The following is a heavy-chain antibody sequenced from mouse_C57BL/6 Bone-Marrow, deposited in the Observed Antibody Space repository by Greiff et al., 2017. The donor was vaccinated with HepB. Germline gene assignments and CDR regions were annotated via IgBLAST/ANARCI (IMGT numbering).Heavy chain of an antibody. D-gene: IGHD1-1*01. CDR3: ASEDGFIPPVVVPFDY. Sequence: VQLQQSGPELVKPGASVKMSCKASGYTFTDYNMHWVKQSHGKSLEWIGYINPNNGGTSYNQKFKGKATLTVNKSSSTAYMELRSLTSEDSAVYSCASEDGFIPPVVVPFDYWGQGTTLPVSS. CDR2: INPNNGGT. CDR1: GYTFTDYN. J-gene: IGHJ2*01. V-gene: IGHV1-22*01.